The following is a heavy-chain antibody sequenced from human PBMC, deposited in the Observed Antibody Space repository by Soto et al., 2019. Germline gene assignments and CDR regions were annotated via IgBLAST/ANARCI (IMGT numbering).Heavy chain of an antibody. D-gene: IGHD1-26*01. CDR2: ISGHNGNT. Sequence: QVQLVQSGPEVKKPGASVKVSCKTSGYTFSTYGITWVRQAPGQGLEWMGWISGHNGNTMYAQNVQDRGTMTTDTSTGTADMEMSSLTSDDTAVYFCARDWEGGTAEISDYWCQGTLVTVSP. J-gene: IGHJ4*02. CDR1: GYTFSTYG. CDR3: ARDWEGGTAEISDY. V-gene: IGHV1-18*01.